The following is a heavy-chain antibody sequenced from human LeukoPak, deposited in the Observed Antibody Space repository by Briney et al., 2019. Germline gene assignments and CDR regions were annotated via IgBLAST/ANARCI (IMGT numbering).Heavy chain of an antibody. Sequence: SVKVSCKAPGGTFSSYAISWVRQAPGQGLEWMGGIIPIFGTANYAQKFQGRVTITTDESTSTAYMELSSLRSEDTAVYYCARATYSSGWYLLYYFDYWGQGTLVTVSS. J-gene: IGHJ4*02. V-gene: IGHV1-69*05. CDR1: GGTFSSYA. CDR3: ARATYSSGWYLLYYFDY. D-gene: IGHD6-19*01. CDR2: IIPIFGTA.